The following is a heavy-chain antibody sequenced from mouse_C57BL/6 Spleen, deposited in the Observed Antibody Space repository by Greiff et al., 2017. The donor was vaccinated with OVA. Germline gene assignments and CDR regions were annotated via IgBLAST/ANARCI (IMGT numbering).Heavy chain of an antibody. CDR1: GYAFSSSW. CDR2: IYPGDGDT. CDR3: AIDYFDY. V-gene: IGHV1-82*01. J-gene: IGHJ2*01. Sequence: QVQLKESGPELVKPGASVKISCKASGYAFSSSWMNWVKQRPGKGLEWIGRIYPGDGDTNYNGKFKGKATLTADKSSSTACMQLSSLTSEDSAVYLCAIDYFDYWGQGTTLTVSS.